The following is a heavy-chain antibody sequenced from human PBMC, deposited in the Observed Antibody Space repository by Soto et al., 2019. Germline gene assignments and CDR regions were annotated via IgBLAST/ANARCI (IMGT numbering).Heavy chain of an antibody. J-gene: IGHJ6*03. Sequence: ASVKVSCKASGYTFTSYGISWVRQAPGQGLEWMGWISAYNGNTNYAQKLQGRVTMTTDTSTSTAYMELRSLRSDDTAVYYCARADSNYCYYYMDVWGKGTTVTVSS. CDR3: ARADSNYCYYYMDV. CDR1: GYTFTSYG. CDR2: ISAYNGNT. V-gene: IGHV1-18*01.